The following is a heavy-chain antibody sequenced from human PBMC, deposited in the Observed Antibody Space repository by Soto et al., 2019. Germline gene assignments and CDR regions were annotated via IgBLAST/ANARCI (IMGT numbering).Heavy chain of an antibody. CDR2: IYYSGST. V-gene: IGHV4-31*03. CDR1: GGSISSGGYY. CDR3: ARAGHSSSSEGANWFDP. J-gene: IGHJ5*02. D-gene: IGHD6-6*01. Sequence: QVQLQESGPGLVKPSQTLSLTYTVSGGSISSGGYYWSWIRQHPGKGLEWIGYIYYSGSTYFNPFLKSRLTISVDTSKNQFSLQLSSVTAADTAVYYCARAGHSSSSEGANWFDPWGQGTLVTVSS.